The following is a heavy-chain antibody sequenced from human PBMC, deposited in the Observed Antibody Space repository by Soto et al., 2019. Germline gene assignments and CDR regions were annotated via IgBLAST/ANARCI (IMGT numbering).Heavy chain of an antibody. D-gene: IGHD3-16*01. CDR3: ASVTFGGIVLAH. Sequence: PSETLSLTCTVSGASFIKYYWTWIRQPPGKGLEWIGYIYFNGNTKYNPSLEGRLTISIDTSKKEFSLKLTSVTAADAAVYYCASVTFGGIVLAHWGQGTLVTVSS. CDR1: GASFIKYY. J-gene: IGHJ4*02. CDR2: IYFNGNT. V-gene: IGHV4-59*01.